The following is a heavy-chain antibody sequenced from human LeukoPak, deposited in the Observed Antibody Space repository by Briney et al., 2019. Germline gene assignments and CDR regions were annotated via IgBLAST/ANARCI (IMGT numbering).Heavy chain of an antibody. CDR2: IIPIFGTA. CDR3: ATRGYCSSTSCPRTQYYYYYYMDV. J-gene: IGHJ6*03. CDR1: GGTFSSYA. D-gene: IGHD2-2*01. V-gene: IGHV1-69*05. Sequence: SVKVSCKASGGTFSSYAISWVRQAPGQGLEWMGGIIPIFGTANYAQKFQGRVTITTDESTSTAYMELSSLRSEDTAVYYCATRGYCSSTSCPRTQYYYYYYMDVWGKGTTVTVSS.